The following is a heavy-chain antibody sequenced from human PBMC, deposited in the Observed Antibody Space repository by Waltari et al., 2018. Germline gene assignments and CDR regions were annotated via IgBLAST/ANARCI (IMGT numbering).Heavy chain of an antibody. CDR3: GSGSAWYGYFDL. CDR1: GSTVSGTY. J-gene: IGHJ2*01. D-gene: IGHD6-19*01. V-gene: IGHV3-53*01. Sequence: EVQLVESGGGLIQPGGSLRLSCAAAGSTVSGTYMICVRQAPGKGLEWVSVIYSGGSTYYADSVKGRVAISRDTSTNTLYLQMNSLRAEDTAVYYCGSGSAWYGYFDLWGRGTLVTVSS. CDR2: IYSGGST.